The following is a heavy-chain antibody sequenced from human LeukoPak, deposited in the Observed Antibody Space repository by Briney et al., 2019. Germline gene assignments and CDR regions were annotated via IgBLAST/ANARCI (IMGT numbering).Heavy chain of an antibody. Sequence: PGGSLRLSCAVSGLTFSRYAMSWVRQAPGKGLEWVSAISGSGGSTYYADSVKGRFTISRDNSKNTLYLQMNSLRAEDTAVYYCAKIGITGTLAPRYYFDYWGQGTLVTVSS. CDR1: GLTFSRYA. V-gene: IGHV3-23*01. D-gene: IGHD1-7*01. CDR3: AKIGITGTLAPRYYFDY. J-gene: IGHJ4*02. CDR2: ISGSGGST.